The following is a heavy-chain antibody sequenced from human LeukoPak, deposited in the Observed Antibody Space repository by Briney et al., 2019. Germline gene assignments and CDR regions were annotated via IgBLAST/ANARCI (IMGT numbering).Heavy chain of an antibody. CDR3: ARDWSYRFDY. V-gene: IGHV3-23*01. J-gene: IGHJ4*02. CDR1: GFTFTSSA. D-gene: IGHD3-16*02. CDR2: ISASGTST. Sequence: GGSLRLSCAASGFTFTSSAMSWVRQAPGKGLEWVSTISASGTSTYHADSVKGRLTISRDSSKNTLYLQMNSLRAGDTAVYYCARDWSYRFDYWGQGTLVTVSS.